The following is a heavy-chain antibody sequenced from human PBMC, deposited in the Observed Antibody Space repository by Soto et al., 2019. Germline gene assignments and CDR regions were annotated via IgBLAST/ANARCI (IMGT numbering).Heavy chain of an antibody. CDR1: GFTFSSYS. V-gene: IGHV3-21*01. CDR3: ASVVEYCAPYYYDGMDV. Sequence: EVQLVESGGGLVKPGGSLRLSCAASGFTFSSYSMNWVRQAPGKGLEWVSSISCSTSYIYYADAVKGRFTIARDNSKNPRYLQMNSLRAEDTAVYYVASVVEYCAPYYYDGMDVWGQGTTVTVSS. J-gene: IGHJ6*02. CDR2: ISCSTSYI. D-gene: IGHD2-21*01.